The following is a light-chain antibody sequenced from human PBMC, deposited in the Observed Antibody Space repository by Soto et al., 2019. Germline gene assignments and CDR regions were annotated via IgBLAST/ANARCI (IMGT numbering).Light chain of an antibody. CDR2: GAS. Sequence: EIVWTNSQGAMSFSPGAISNTSCRASQSVSSSYLAWYQQKPGQAPRLLIYGASSRATGIPDRFSGSGSGTDFTLTISRLEPEDFAVYYCQQYGSSPPITGGQGKRRAIK. CDR1: QSVSSSY. J-gene: IGKJ5*01. CDR3: QQYGSSPPIT. V-gene: IGKV3-20*01.